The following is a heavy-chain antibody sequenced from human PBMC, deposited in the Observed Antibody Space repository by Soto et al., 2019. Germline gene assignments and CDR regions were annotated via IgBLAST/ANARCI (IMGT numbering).Heavy chain of an antibody. Sequence: ASVKVSCKASGGTFSSYAISWVRQAPGQGLEWMGGIIPIFGTANYAQKFQGRVTITADESTSTAYMELSSLRSEDTAVYYCARDQITPYSTQGGWFDPWGQGTLVTVSS. CDR3: ARDQITPYSTQGGWFDP. CDR2: IIPIFGTA. CDR1: GGTFSSYA. V-gene: IGHV1-69*13. D-gene: IGHD4-4*01. J-gene: IGHJ5*02.